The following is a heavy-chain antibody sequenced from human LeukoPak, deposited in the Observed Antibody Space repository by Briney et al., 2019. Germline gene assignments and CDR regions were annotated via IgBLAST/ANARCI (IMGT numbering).Heavy chain of an antibody. CDR2: INSDGSST. CDR1: GFTFSSYW. J-gene: IGHJ4*02. V-gene: IGHV3-74*01. D-gene: IGHD3-22*01. Sequence: QSGGSLRLSCAASGFTFSSYWMHWVRQAPGKGLVWVSRINSDGSSTNYADSVKGRFTISRDNAKNTLYLQMNSLRAEDTAVYFCARGLTYYYDSSGFLGYWGQGTLVTVSS. CDR3: ARGLTYYYDSSGFLGY.